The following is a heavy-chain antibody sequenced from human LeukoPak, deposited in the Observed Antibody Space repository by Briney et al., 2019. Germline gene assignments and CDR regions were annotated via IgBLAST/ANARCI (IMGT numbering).Heavy chain of an antibody. Sequence: SETLSLTCTVSGGSISSYYWSWIRQPPGKGLEWIGYIYYSGSTNYNPSLKGRVTISVDTSKNQFSLKLSSVTAADTAVYYCARVSDSSGYNDAFDIWGQGTMVTVSS. D-gene: IGHD3-22*01. CDR3: ARVSDSSGYNDAFDI. J-gene: IGHJ3*02. CDR2: IYYSGST. V-gene: IGHV4-59*01. CDR1: GGSISSYY.